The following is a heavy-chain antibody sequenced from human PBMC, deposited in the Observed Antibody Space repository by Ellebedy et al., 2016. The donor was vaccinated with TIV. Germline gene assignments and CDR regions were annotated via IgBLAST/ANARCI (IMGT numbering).Heavy chain of an antibody. CDR1: GFTFSDYS. CDR2: ISSGSRTI. CDR3: AGIADVRFDP. J-gene: IGHJ5*02. D-gene: IGHD3-10*02. V-gene: IGHV3-48*04. Sequence: GESLKIPCAASGFTFSDYSMNWVRQAPGKGLEWLSYISSGSRTILYADSVKGRFTISRDNAKNSLYLQMNSLRAEDTAVYYCAGIADVRFDPWGQGTLVSVSS.